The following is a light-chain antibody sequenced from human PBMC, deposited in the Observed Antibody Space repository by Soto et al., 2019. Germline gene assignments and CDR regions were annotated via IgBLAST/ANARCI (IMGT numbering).Light chain of an antibody. CDR1: QSVYSK. J-gene: IGKJ2*01. CDR3: QQYYKWPPYT. Sequence: EIVMAQSPATLSVSPGEGATLSCRASQSVYSKVAWYQQKPGQPPRLLIYSASTRATVIPARFSGSGSGTEFTLTISSVQSEDFAVYDCQQYYKWPPYTFGQGTKLEI. V-gene: IGKV3-15*01. CDR2: SAS.